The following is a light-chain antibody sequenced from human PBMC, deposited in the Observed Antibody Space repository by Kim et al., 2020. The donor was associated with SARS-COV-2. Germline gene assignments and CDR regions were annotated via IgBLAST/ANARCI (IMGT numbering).Light chain of an antibody. CDR2: GKN. CDR3: NSRDSNNNVL. Sequence: ALGQKVRITCQGDSLRSYYAPGYQQTPGQAPLLGIYGKNNRPSGFPERFSRSSSGNTASLTITGTQAGNEADYYCNSRDSNNNVLFGGGTQLTVL. CDR1: SLRSYY. J-gene: IGLJ2*01. V-gene: IGLV3-19*01.